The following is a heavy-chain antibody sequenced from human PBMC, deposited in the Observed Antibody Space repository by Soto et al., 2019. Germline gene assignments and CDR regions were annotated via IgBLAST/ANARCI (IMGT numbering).Heavy chain of an antibody. CDR3: ARVQGP. V-gene: IGHV4-59*12. CDR2: ISHTGTT. CDR1: GGSISSSY. J-gene: IGHJ5*02. Sequence: SETLSLTCTVSGGSISSSYWTWIRQSPGKGLEWVAYISHTGTTDYNPSLKSRLTISLDTSKNQFSLKLSSVTAADTAVYYCARVQGPWGQGTLVTVSS.